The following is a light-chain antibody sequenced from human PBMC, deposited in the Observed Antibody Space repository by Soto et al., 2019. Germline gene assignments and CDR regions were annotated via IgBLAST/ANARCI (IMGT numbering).Light chain of an antibody. CDR2: DVS. V-gene: IGKV1-5*01. CDR3: QQYNSYSL. CDR1: QSISSW. J-gene: IGKJ4*01. Sequence: DIQMTQSPSTLSASVGDRVTITCRASQSISSWLAWHQQKPGKAPNLLIYDVSSLESGVSSRFSGSGSGTEFTLTISSLQPDDFATYYCQQYNSYSLFGGGTKVDIK.